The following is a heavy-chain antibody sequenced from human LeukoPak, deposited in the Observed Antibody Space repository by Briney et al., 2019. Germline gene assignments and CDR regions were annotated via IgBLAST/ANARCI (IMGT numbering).Heavy chain of an antibody. CDR3: ARHEGGAARDLDY. CDR1: GGSISSSSYY. D-gene: IGHD6-6*01. CDR2: IYYSGST. V-gene: IGHV4-39*01. J-gene: IGHJ4*02. Sequence: SSETLSLTCTVSGGSISSSSYYWGWIRQPPGKGLEWIGSIYYSGSTYYNPSLKSRVTISVDTSKNQFSLKLSSVTAADTAVYYCARHEGGAARDLDYWGQGTLVTVSS.